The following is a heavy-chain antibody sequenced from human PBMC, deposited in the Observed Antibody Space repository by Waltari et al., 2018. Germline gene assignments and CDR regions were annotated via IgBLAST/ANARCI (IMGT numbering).Heavy chain of an antibody. D-gene: IGHD2-15*01. J-gene: IGHJ4*02. CDR3: ARGGGYRVFDS. Sequence: EVMLVEAGGDLVQRGGSLRLCCAVSGCRFCDNFLAWVRQAPGKGLEWVSVIYRDGYTYYQDSAKGRFTISRDGFKNTLYLQMDSLRPEDTALYYCARGGGYRVFDSWGQGTLVTVSA. CDR2: IYRDGYT. CDR1: GCRFCDNF. V-gene: IGHV3-66*01.